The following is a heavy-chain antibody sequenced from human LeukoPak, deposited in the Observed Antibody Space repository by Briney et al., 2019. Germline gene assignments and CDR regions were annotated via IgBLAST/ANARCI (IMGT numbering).Heavy chain of an antibody. Sequence: SETLSLTCTVSGGSISSGGYYWSWIRQHPGRGLEWIGYIYYSGSTYYNPSLKSRVTISVDTSKNQFSLKLSSVTAADTAVYYCARNGYSGYVDYWGQGTLVTVSS. V-gene: IGHV4-31*03. D-gene: IGHD1-26*01. CDR3: ARNGYSGYVDY. CDR2: IYYSGST. CDR1: GGSISSGGYY. J-gene: IGHJ4*02.